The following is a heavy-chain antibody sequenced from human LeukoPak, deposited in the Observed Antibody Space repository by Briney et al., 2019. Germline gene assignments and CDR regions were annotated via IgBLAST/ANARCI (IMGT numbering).Heavy chain of an antibody. CDR2: ISYDGSNK. Sequence: GGSLRLSCAASGFTFSSYAMHWVRQAPGKGLEWVAVISYDGSNKYYADSVKGRFTISRDNSKNTLYLQMNSLRAEDTAVYFCAKRGVVIRVFLVGFHKEAYYFDSWGQGALVTVSS. J-gene: IGHJ4*02. V-gene: IGHV3-30*07. CDR3: AKRGVVIRVFLVGFHKEAYYFDS. D-gene: IGHD3-10*01. CDR1: GFTFSSYA.